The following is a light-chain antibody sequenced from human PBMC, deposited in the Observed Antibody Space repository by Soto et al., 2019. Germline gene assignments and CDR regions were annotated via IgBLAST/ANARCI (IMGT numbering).Light chain of an antibody. V-gene: IGLV2-14*01. Sequence: QSALTQPASVSGSPGQSITISCTGTSSDVGDYKFVSWYQQHPGKAPKLIIFDVSNRPSGVSHRFSGSKSGNTASLTISGLQAEYESDYYCSSYTSSISYVFGTGTKLTVL. CDR2: DVS. CDR1: SSDVGDYKF. J-gene: IGLJ1*01. CDR3: SSYTSSISYV.